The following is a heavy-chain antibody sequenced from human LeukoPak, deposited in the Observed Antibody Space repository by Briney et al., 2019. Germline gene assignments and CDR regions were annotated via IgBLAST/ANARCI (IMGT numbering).Heavy chain of an antibody. CDR2: IYTSGST. D-gene: IGHD3-22*01. J-gene: IGHJ5*02. V-gene: IGHV4-61*02. Sequence: SQTLSLTCTVSGGSISSGSYYWSWIRQPAGKGLEWIGRIYTSGSTNYNPSLKSRVTISADTSKNQFSLKLSSVTAADTAVYYCARDGNYYDSSGYYWYNWFDPWGQGTLVTVSS. CDR3: ARDGNYYDSSGYYWYNWFDP. CDR1: GGSISSGSYY.